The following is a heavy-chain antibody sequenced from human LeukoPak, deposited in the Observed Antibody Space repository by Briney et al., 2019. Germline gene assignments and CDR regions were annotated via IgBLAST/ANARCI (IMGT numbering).Heavy chain of an antibody. D-gene: IGHD3-10*01. CDR2: IRYDGSNK. Sequence: PGGSLRLSCAASGFTFSSYGMHWVRQAPGKGLEWVAFIRYDGSNKYYADSVKGRFTISRDNSGNMLYLQMNSLRAEDTAVYYCAKGGVGWFGASYQHRSYYYGMDVWGQGTTVTVSS. CDR3: AKGGVGWFGASYQHRSYYYGMDV. V-gene: IGHV3-30*02. J-gene: IGHJ6*02. CDR1: GFTFSSYG.